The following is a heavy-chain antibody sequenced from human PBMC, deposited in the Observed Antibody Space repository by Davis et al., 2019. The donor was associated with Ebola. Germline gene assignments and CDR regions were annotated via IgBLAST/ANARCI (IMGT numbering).Heavy chain of an antibody. CDR3: ARGLVGESSVGIDQ. V-gene: IGHV3-9*01. J-gene: IGHJ4*02. D-gene: IGHD3-10*01. CDR1: GFTFSHNA. Sequence: SLKISCAASGFTFSHNAMHWVRQAPGKGLEWVSGISWNSGSIGYADSVKGRFTISRDNAKNTLYLQMNSLRAEDTAMYYCARGLVGESSVGIDQWGQGTLVTVSS. CDR2: ISWNSGSI.